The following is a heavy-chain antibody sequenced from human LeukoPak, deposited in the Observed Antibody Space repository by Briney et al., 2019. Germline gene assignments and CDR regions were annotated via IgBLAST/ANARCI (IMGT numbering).Heavy chain of an antibody. CDR1: GFTFSSYA. CDR3: ARDGISAAGSLGGY. V-gene: IGHV3-23*01. J-gene: IGHJ4*02. D-gene: IGHD6-13*01. CDR2: ISSTAGST. Sequence: GGSLRLSCAASGFTFSSYAMSWVRQAPGKGLEWVSAISSTAGSTYYADSVKGRFTISRDNSKNTLYLQVNSLRADDTAVYYCARDGISAAGSLGGYWGQGTLVTVSS.